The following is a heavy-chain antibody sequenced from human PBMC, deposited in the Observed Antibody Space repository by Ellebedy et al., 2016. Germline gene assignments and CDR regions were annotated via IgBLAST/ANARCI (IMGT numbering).Heavy chain of an antibody. J-gene: IGHJ4*02. Sequence: SETLSLTCTVSGGSISSYYWSWIRQPPGKGLEWIGYIYYSGSTNYNPSLKSRVTISVDTSKNQFSLKLSSVTAADTAVYYCARGGPYYYGSGRLNYWGQGTLVTVSS. CDR3: ARGGPYYYGSGRLNY. CDR1: GGSISSYY. D-gene: IGHD3-10*01. CDR2: IYYSGST. V-gene: IGHV4-59*12.